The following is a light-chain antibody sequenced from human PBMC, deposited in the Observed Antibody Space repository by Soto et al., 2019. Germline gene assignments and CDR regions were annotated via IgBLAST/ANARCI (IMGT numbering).Light chain of an antibody. J-gene: IGLJ2*01. CDR2: EVR. Sequence: QSALTQPASVSGSPGQSITISCSGTSSDVGAYNYVSWYQQHPGKAPKLMIYEVRNRPLGVFNRFSGSKSGNTASLTISGLLAEDEADYYCSSYTSSSTLVFGGGTQLTVL. V-gene: IGLV2-14*01. CDR1: SSDVGAYNY. CDR3: SSYTSSSTLV.